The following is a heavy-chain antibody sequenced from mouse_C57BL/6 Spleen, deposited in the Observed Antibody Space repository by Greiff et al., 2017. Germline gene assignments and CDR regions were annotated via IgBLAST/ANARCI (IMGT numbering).Heavy chain of an antibody. V-gene: IGHV1-80*01. J-gene: IGHJ4*01. CDR2: IYPGDGDT. D-gene: IGHD1-1*01. CDR1: GYAFSSYW. Sequence: QVQLQQSGAELVKPGASVKISCKASGYAFSSYWMNWVKQRPGKGLEWIRQIYPGDGDTNYNGKFKGKATLTADKSSSTAYMQLSSLTSEDSAVYFCARRYYYGSSSYAMDYWGQGTSVTVSS. CDR3: ARRYYYGSSSYAMDY.